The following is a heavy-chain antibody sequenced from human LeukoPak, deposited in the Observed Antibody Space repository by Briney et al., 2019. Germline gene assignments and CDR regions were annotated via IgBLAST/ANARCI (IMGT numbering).Heavy chain of an antibody. CDR3: AGLYSAAGGAMVTGGLDY. CDR2: IIPILGIA. J-gene: IGHJ4*02. CDR1: GGTFSSYT. Sequence: SVKVSCKASGGTFSSYTISWVRQAPGQGLEWMGRIIPILGIANYAQKFQGRVTITADKSTSTAYMELSSLRSEDTAVYYCAGLYSAAGGAMVTGGLDYWGQGTLVTVSS. D-gene: IGHD5-18*01. V-gene: IGHV1-69*02.